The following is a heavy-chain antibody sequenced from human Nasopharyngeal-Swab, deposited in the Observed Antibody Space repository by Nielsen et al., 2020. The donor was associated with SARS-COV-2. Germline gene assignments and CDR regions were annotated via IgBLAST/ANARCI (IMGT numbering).Heavy chain of an antibody. Sequence: SETLSLTCTVSGGSISSYYWSWIRQPPGKGLEWIGYIYYSGSTNYNPSLKSRVTISVDTSNNQFSLKLSSVTAADTAVYYCARAGDAYDFWSGYPDYYGMDVWGQGTTVTVSS. V-gene: IGHV4-59*01. D-gene: IGHD3-3*01. J-gene: IGHJ6*02. CDR1: GGSISSYY. CDR2: IYYSGST. CDR3: ARAGDAYDFWSGYPDYYGMDV.